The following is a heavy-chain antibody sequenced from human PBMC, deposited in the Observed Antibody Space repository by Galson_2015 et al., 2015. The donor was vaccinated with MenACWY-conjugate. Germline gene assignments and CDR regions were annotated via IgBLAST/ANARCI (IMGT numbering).Heavy chain of an antibody. CDR2: ISYDGSNK. CDR1: GFSFSSYS. J-gene: IGHJ4*02. V-gene: IGHV3-30*04. Sequence: SLRLSCAASGFSFSSYSMHWVRQAPGKGLEWVAVISYDGSNKFYADSVKGRFTISRDNSKNTLYLQMNSLRAEDTAVYKCASLVAGTGTPNDYWGQGTLVTVSS. CDR3: ASLVAGTGTPNDY. D-gene: IGHD6-19*01.